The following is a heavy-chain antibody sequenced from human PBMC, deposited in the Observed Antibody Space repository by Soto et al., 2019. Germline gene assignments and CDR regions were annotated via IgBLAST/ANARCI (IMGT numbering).Heavy chain of an antibody. CDR1: GGSISSSNW. CDR2: IYHSGST. D-gene: IGHD6-6*01. V-gene: IGHV4-4*02. CDR3: AKDSGPIAALADY. J-gene: IGHJ4*02. Sequence: SETLSLTCAVSGGSISSSNWWSWVRQPPGKGLEWIGEIYHSGSTNYNPSLKSRVTISVDKSKNQFSLRAEDTAVYYCAKDSGPIAALADYWGQGTLVTVSS.